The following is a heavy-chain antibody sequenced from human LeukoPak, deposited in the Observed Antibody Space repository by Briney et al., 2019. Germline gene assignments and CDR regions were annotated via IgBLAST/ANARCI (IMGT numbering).Heavy chain of an antibody. CDR3: ASYTSGWYEHFDY. J-gene: IGHJ4*02. CDR1: GASISSHY. CDR2: IFHSGST. D-gene: IGHD6-19*01. Sequence: SETLSLTCTVSGASISSHYWSWIRQPPGKGLEWMGYIFHSGSTNSNPSLKSRGTISLDTSKNQFSLKLSSVTAADTAVYYCASYTSGWYEHFDYWGQGILVTVCS. V-gene: IGHV4-59*11.